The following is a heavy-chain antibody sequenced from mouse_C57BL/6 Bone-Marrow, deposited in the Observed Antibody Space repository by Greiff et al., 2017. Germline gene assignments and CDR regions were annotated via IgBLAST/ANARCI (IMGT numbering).Heavy chain of an antibody. V-gene: IGHV1-82*01. J-gene: IGHJ1*03. CDR1: GYAFSSSW. CDR3: ARNGVYYYGYWYFDV. CDR2: IYPGDGDT. D-gene: IGHD1-1*01. Sequence: QVQLQQSGPELVKPGASVKISCKASGYAFSSSWMNWVKQRPGKGLEWIGRIYPGDGDTNYNGKFKGKATLTADKSSSTAYMHRSSLTSEDSAVYFCARNGVYYYGYWYFDVWGTGTTVTVSS.